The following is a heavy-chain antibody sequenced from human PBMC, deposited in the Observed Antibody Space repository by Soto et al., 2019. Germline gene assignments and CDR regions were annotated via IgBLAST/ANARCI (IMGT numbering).Heavy chain of an antibody. V-gene: IGHV3-23*01. Sequence: GGSLGLSYAASGFTFISYAVSWVRQGPGKGLEWVSTIGGRGGNTYYADSVKGRFNISRDNSKKTLFLQMDTLRAEDTALYYCAKTRDIYYGMEVWGQGTTVPVSS. CDR2: IGGRGGNT. J-gene: IGHJ6*02. CDR3: AKTRDIYYGMEV. D-gene: IGHD2-21*02. CDR1: GFTFISYA.